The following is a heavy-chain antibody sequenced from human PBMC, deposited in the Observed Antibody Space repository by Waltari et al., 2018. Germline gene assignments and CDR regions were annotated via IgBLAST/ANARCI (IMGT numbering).Heavy chain of an antibody. CDR2: IYAGGSK. CDR1: GFSLLSNS. V-gene: IGHV3-66*02. D-gene: IGHD4-17*01. J-gene: IGHJ4*02. CDR3: AREWAGFGDYGIDY. Sequence: EVQLVESGGGLVQPGGSLCPSCAASGFSLLSNSMSWVRQASRKGLEWILVIYAGGSKYYADSVKGRFTISRDNSKNMLFLQMNSLRPEDTAMYFCAREWAGFGDYGIDYWGQGSLVTVSS.